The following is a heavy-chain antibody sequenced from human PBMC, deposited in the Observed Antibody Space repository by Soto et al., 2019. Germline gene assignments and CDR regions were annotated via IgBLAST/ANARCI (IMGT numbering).Heavy chain of an antibody. J-gene: IGHJ4*02. CDR3: AKDKDRGGDNYPPLDY. V-gene: IGHV3-23*01. CDR2: ISGSGDAA. CDR1: GLIFSDYA. Sequence: EVQLLESGGGLVQPGGSLRLSCAASGLIFSDYAMSWVRQAPGKGLEWVSSISGSGDAAYYAGSVKGRFTISRDNSRNTLFLQMKRLRFEDTAVYYCAKDKDRGGDNYPPLDYWGQGALVSVSS. D-gene: IGHD2-21*02.